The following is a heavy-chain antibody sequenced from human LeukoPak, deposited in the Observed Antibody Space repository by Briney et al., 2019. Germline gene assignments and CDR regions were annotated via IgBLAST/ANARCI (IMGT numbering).Heavy chain of an antibody. Sequence: PGGSLRLSCAASGLTFSSYSMNWVRQAPGKGLEWVSSISSSSSYIYYADSVKGRFTISRDNAKNSLYLQMNSLRAEDTAVYYCARGPVVVGTLGGFDPWGQGTLVTASS. CDR1: GLTFSSYS. D-gene: IGHD1-26*01. J-gene: IGHJ5*02. CDR2: ISSSSSYI. CDR3: ARGPVVVGTLGGFDP. V-gene: IGHV3-21*01.